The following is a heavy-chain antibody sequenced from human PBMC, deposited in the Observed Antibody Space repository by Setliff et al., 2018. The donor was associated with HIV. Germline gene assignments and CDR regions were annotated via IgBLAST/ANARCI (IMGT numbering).Heavy chain of an antibody. V-gene: IGHV4-59*11. J-gene: IGHJ6*02. Sequence: LSLTCTVPGGSINDQYFSWIRQPPGKGLEWIGSIDYSESTKYNPSLNSRGTISLDKPKNELSLKLTSVTAADTAVYYCARHNVITYGGLLFDYCYYGLDVWGHGTTVTVSS. CDR1: GGSINDQY. D-gene: IGHD3-16*01. CDR2: IDYSEST. CDR3: ARHNVITYGGLLFDYCYYGLDV.